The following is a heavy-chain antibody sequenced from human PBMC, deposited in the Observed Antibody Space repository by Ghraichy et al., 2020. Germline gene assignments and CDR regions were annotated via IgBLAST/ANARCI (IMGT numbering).Heavy chain of an antibody. J-gene: IGHJ6*03. V-gene: IGHV3-23*01. CDR1: GFTFSNYA. CDR2: IFGGGTGT. D-gene: IGHD5-24*01. CDR3: AKMAAHPHYNYYMDA. Sequence: GGSLRLSCAASGFTFSNYAMSWVRQAPGKGLEWVSLIFGGGTGTYYADSVKGRFTISRDNSNNTLYLQINRLKAEDTAVFYCAKMAAHPHYNYYMDALGKGSAVTVS.